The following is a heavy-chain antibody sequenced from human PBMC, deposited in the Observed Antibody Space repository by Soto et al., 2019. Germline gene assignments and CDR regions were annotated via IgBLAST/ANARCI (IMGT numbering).Heavy chain of an antibody. V-gene: IGHV3-23*01. Sequence: PGGSLRLSCAASGFSVSTYSFAWVRQTPAKGLAWVSGISVSGDTTFYIDSVRGRFTISRDTSKNTLDLQMHSLRVEDLAVYFCARWDGYADLWGHGTLVTVPQ. D-gene: IGHD1-1*01. CDR2: ISVSGDTT. J-gene: IGHJ4*01. CDR3: ARWDGYADL. CDR1: GFSVSTYS.